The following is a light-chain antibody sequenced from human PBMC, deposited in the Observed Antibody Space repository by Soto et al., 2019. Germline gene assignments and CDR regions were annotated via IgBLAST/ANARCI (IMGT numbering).Light chain of an antibody. Sequence: EIVLTQSPGTLSLCPGERASLSCRASLSVSSSYLAWYQQQPGQAPRLLIYGSSSRATGIPDRFSGSGSGTDFTLTIRRLEPEDFAVYYCQQFGSAPRFTFGPGTKVDVK. CDR1: LSVSSSY. J-gene: IGKJ3*01. CDR2: GSS. V-gene: IGKV3-20*01. CDR3: QQFGSAPRFT.